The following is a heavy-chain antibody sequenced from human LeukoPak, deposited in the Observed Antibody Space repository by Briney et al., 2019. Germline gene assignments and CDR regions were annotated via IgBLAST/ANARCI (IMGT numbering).Heavy chain of an antibody. CDR3: ARGFHYDILTGSLDY. CDR1: GGSISSCGYY. CDR2: IYYSGST. D-gene: IGHD3-9*01. V-gene: IGHV4-31*03. Sequence: SETLSLTCTVSGGSISSCGYYWSWIRQHPGKGLEWIGYIYYSGSTYYNPSLKSRVTISVDTSKNQFSLKLSSVTAADTAVYYCARGFHYDILTGSLDYWGQGTLVTVSS. J-gene: IGHJ4*02.